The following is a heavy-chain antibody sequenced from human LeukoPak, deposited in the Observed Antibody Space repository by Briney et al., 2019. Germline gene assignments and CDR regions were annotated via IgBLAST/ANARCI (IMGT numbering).Heavy chain of an antibody. Sequence: GGSLRLSCAASGFTFSSYAMHWVRQAPGKGLELVAVISYDGSNKYYADSVKGRFTISRDNSKNTLYLQMNSLRAEDTAVYYCARDPNYYDSSGHDYWGQGTLVTVSS. CDR1: GFTFSSYA. V-gene: IGHV3-30-3*01. CDR3: ARDPNYYDSSGHDY. CDR2: ISYDGSNK. J-gene: IGHJ4*02. D-gene: IGHD3-22*01.